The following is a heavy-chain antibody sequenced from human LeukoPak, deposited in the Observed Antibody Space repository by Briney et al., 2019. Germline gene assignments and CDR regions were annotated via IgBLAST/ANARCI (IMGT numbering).Heavy chain of an antibody. CDR3: AKDRFGSGSTTDY. CDR1: GFTFSNYA. D-gene: IGHD3-10*01. J-gene: IGHJ4*02. Sequence: GGSLRLSCAASGFTFSNYAMSWVRQAPGKGLEWDSSISGSGGNTYYADSVKGRFTISRDNSKNTLDLQMNSLRVEDTAVYYCAKDRFGSGSTTDYWGQGTLVTVSS. V-gene: IGHV3-23*01. CDR2: ISGSGGNT.